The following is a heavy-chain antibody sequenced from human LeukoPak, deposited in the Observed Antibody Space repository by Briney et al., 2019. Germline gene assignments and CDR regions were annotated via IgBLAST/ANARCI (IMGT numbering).Heavy chain of an antibody. CDR1: GYTFTSYD. D-gene: IGHD3-10*01. V-gene: IGHV1-8*01. CDR3: ARGEEFGEFFDY. Sequence: ASVKVSCKASGYTFTSYDINWVRQATGQGLEWMGWMNPNSGNTGYAQKFQGRVTMTRNTSISTAYMELSSLRSEDTAVNYCARGEEFGEFFDYWGQGTLVTVSS. CDR2: MNPNSGNT. J-gene: IGHJ4*02.